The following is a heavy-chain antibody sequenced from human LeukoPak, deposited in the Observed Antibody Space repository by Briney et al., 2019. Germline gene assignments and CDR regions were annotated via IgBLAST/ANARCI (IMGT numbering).Heavy chain of an antibody. J-gene: IGHJ5*02. Sequence: PSETLSLTCTVSGGSISSSNWWSWVRQPPGKGLEWIGEIYHSGSTNYNPSLKSRVTISVDTSKNQFSLKLSSVTAADTAVYYCARGRAGWFDPWGQGTLVTVSS. D-gene: IGHD3-10*01. CDR2: IYHSGST. V-gene: IGHV4-4*02. CDR3: ARGRAGWFDP. CDR1: GGSISSSNW.